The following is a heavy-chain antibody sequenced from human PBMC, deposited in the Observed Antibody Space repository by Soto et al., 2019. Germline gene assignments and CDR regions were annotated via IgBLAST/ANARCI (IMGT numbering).Heavy chain of an antibody. CDR2: IIPILGIA. D-gene: IGHD2-21*01. CDR1: GGTFSSYT. Sequence: ASVKVSCKASGGTFSSYTISWVRQAPGQGLGWMGRIIPILGIANYAPKFQGRATITADKSTSTSYMELSSLRSEDTAVYYCARGRSGDGYNHDAFDIWGQGTMVTVSS. J-gene: IGHJ3*02. CDR3: ARGRSGDGYNHDAFDI. V-gene: IGHV1-69*02.